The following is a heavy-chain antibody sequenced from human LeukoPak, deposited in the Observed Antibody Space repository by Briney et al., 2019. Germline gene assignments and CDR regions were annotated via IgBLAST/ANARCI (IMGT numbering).Heavy chain of an antibody. V-gene: IGHV1-69*04. J-gene: IGHJ4*02. D-gene: IGHD3-22*01. CDR3: ARGSLNRYYDSSGYYDY. CDR1: GGTFSSYA. CDR2: IIPILGIA. Sequence: SVKVSCKASGGTFSSYAISWVRQAPGQGLEWMGRIIPILGIANYAQKFQGRVTITADKSTSTAYMELSSLRSEDTAVYYCARGSLNRYYDSSGYYDYWGQGTLVTVSS.